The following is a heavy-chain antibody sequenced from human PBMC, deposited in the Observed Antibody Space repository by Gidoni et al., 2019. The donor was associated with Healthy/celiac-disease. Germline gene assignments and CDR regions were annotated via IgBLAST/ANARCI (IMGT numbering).Heavy chain of an antibody. CDR2: ISYDGSNK. CDR3: AREKYYYDSSGGGMDV. D-gene: IGHD3-22*01. CDR1: GFTFRSYA. V-gene: IGHV3-30-3*01. J-gene: IGHJ6*02. Sequence: ASSGFTFRSYAMHWVRQAPGKGLEWVAVISYDGSNKSYADSVKGRFTSSRDNAKNTLYLQMNSLRAEDTAVYYCAREKYYYDSSGGGMDVWGQGTTVTVSS.